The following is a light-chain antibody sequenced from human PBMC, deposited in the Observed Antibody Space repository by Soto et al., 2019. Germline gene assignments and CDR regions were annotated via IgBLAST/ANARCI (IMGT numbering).Light chain of an antibody. J-gene: IGLJ1*01. CDR1: NSDLGGYNY. CDR3: SSYTSSGTLV. CDR2: EVS. V-gene: IGLV2-14*01. Sequence: QSVLTQPASVSGSPGQSITVSCTGTNSDLGGYNYVSWYQHHPGKAPKLMIYEVSNRPSGVSNRFSGSKSGNTASLAISGLQAEDEADYYCSSYTSSGTLVFGTGTKVT.